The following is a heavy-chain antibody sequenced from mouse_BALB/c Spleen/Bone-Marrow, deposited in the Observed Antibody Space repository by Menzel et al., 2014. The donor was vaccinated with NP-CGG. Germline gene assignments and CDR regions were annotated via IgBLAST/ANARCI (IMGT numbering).Heavy chain of an antibody. D-gene: IGHD1-1*02. V-gene: IGHV3-8*02. Sequence: AQLQQSGPSLVKPSQTLSLTCSVTGDSITSGYWNWIRKFPGNKLEYMGYISYSGSTYFNPSLKSRISITRDTSKNQYFLQLNSVTTEDTATYYCARLGGYGPYFDYWGQGTTLTVSS. J-gene: IGHJ2*01. CDR2: ISYSGST. CDR1: GDSITSGY. CDR3: ARLGGYGPYFDY.